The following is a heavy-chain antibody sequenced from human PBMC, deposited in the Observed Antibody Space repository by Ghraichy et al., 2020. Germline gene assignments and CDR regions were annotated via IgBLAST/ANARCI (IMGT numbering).Heavy chain of an antibody. CDR3: ARDWSGPPGY. D-gene: IGHD3-3*01. CDR2: ISSSSSTI. CDR1: GFTFSSYS. Sequence: GGSLRLSCAASGFTFSSYSMNWVRQAPGKGLEWVSYISSSSSTIYYADSVKGRFTISRDNAKNSLYLQMNSLRAEDTAVYYCARDWSGPPGYWGQGTLVTVSS. V-gene: IGHV3-48*01. J-gene: IGHJ4*02.